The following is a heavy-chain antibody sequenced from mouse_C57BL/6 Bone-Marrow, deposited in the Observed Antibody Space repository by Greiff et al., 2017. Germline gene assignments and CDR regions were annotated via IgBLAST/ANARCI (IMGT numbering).Heavy chain of an antibody. CDR2: IYPGDGDT. Sequence: VQLQQSGAELVKPGASVKISCKASGYAFSSYWMNWVKQRPGKGLEWIGQIYPGDGDTNYNGKFKGKATLTADKSSSTAYMQLSSLTSEDSAVYFCARSTVVEGDWYFDVWGTGTTVTVSS. CDR3: ARSTVVEGDWYFDV. CDR1: GYAFSSYW. V-gene: IGHV1-80*01. J-gene: IGHJ1*03. D-gene: IGHD1-1*01.